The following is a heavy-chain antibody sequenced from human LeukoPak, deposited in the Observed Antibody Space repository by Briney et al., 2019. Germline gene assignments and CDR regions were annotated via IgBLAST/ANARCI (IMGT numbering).Heavy chain of an antibody. V-gene: IGHV4-39*01. Sequence: PSETLSLTCTVSGGSISSSSYYWGWIRQPPGKGLEWIGSIYYSGSTYYNPPLKSRVTISVDTSKNQFSLKLSSVTAADTAVYYCARKRDGYNYFDYWGQGTLVTVSS. CDR1: GGSISSSSYY. D-gene: IGHD5-24*01. CDR3: ARKRDGYNYFDY. CDR2: IYYSGST. J-gene: IGHJ4*02.